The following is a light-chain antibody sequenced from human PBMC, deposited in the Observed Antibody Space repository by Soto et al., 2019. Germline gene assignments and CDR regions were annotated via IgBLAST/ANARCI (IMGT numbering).Light chain of an antibody. Sequence: QSALTQPASVSGSPGQSITVSCTGTSSDIGAYDYVSWYQQHPGKAPKVIISEVSKRPSGVSHRFSGSKSGNTASLTISGLQAEDEADYYCSSDTSSSTVVVFGTGTKLTVL. CDR3: SSDTSSSTVVV. CDR2: EVS. CDR1: SSDIGAYDY. J-gene: IGLJ1*01. V-gene: IGLV2-14*01.